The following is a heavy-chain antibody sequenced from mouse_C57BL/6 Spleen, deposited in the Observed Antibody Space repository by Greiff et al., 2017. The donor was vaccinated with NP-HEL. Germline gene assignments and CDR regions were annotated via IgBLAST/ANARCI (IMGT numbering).Heavy chain of an antibody. CDR3: ARRGIYYDYEHWYFDV. Sequence: QVQLQQPGAELVMPGASVKLSCKASGYTFTSYWMHWVKQRPGQGLEWIGEIDPSDSYTNYNQKFKGKSTLTVDKSSSTAYMQLSSLTSEDSAVYYCARRGIYYDYEHWYFDVWGTGTTVTVSS. D-gene: IGHD2-4*01. J-gene: IGHJ1*03. CDR1: GYTFTSYW. V-gene: IGHV1-69*01. CDR2: IDPSDSYT.